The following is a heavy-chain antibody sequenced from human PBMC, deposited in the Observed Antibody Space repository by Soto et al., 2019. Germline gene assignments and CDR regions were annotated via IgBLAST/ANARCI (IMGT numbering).Heavy chain of an antibody. V-gene: IGHV3-23*01. J-gene: IGHJ4*02. Sequence: EVQLLESGGGLVQPGGSLRLSCAASGFTFSSYAMSWVRQAPGKGLEWVSAISGSGGSTYYADSVKGRFTISRDNSKNTLYMQMNSLRAEDTAVYYCAKDIRYRRGTDYWGQGTLVTVSS. CDR3: AKDIRYRRGTDY. D-gene: IGHD6-13*01. CDR2: ISGSGGST. CDR1: GFTFSSYA.